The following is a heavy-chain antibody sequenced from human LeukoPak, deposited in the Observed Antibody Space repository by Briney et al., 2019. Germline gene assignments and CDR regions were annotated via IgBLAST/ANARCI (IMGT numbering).Heavy chain of an antibody. CDR1: GFTFSSYS. Sequence: KSGGSLRLSCAASGFTFSSYSMNWVRQAPGKGLEWVSSISSSSSYIYYADSVKGRFTTSRDNAKNSLYLQMNSLRAEDTAVYYCARFMTKPRAFDYWGQGTLVTVSS. CDR2: ISSSSSYI. J-gene: IGHJ4*02. V-gene: IGHV3-21*01. D-gene: IGHD1-14*01. CDR3: ARFMTKPRAFDY.